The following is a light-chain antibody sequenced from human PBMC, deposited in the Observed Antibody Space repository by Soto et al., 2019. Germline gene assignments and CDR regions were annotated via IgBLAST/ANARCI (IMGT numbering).Light chain of an antibody. CDR1: SSDVGGYNY. CDR3: CSFAGNNTYVV. J-gene: IGLJ2*01. CDR2: DVN. Sequence: QSVLTQPRSVSGSPGQSVTISCTGTSSDVGGYNYVSWYRQHPGKAPKLIISDVNKRPSGVPDRFSGSKSGNTASLTISGLQAEDEADYYCCSFAGNNTYVVFGGGTKLTVL. V-gene: IGLV2-11*01.